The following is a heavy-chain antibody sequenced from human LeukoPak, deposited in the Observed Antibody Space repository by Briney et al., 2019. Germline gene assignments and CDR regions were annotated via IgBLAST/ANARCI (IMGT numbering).Heavy chain of an antibody. J-gene: IGHJ6*02. D-gene: IGHD6-13*01. V-gene: IGHV4-39*07. CDR3: ARGGTDYTSSSYYYAMDV. CDR1: GGSISSSDYY. CDR2: IYHSGST. Sequence: SETLSLTCTVSGGSISSSDYYWGWIRQPPGKGLEWIGSIYHSGSTYYNPSLKSRVTISVDTSKNQFSLNLSSVTAADTAVYYCARGGTDYTSSSYYYAMDVWGQGTTVAVSS.